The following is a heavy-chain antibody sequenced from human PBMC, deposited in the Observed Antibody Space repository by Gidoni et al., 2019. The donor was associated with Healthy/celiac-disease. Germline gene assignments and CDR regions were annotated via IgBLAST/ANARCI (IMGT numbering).Heavy chain of an antibody. V-gene: IGHV3-30-3*01. CDR3: ARDPREVLWFGELAYFDY. J-gene: IGHJ4*02. Sequence: QVQLVESGGGVVQPRRSLRLSCAASGFTFSSYARHWVRQAPGKGLEWVAVISYDGSNKYYADSVKGRFTISRDNSKNTLYLQMNSLRAEDTAVYYCARDPREVLWFGELAYFDYWGQGTLVTVSS. CDR1: GFTFSSYA. D-gene: IGHD3-10*01. CDR2: ISYDGSNK.